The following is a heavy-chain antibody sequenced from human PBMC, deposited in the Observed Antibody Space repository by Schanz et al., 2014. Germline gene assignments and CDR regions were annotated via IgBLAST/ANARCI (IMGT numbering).Heavy chain of an antibody. CDR3: ARDGEAAAGCDY. J-gene: IGHJ4*02. D-gene: IGHD6-13*01. CDR1: GYTFTTYY. CDR2: INPSSGTT. V-gene: IGHV1-46*03. Sequence: QVQLVQSGAEVKQPGASVKVSCKASGYTFTTYYIHWVRQAPGQGLEWMGKINPSSGTTRIAQNFQGRLTVTRDTSTSTVNMELSSLRSEATAVYYWARDGEAAAGCDYWGQGTLVTVSS.